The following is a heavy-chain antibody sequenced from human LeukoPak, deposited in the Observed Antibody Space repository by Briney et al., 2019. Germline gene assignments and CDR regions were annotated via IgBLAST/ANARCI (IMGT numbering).Heavy chain of an antibody. Sequence: GGSLRLSCTASGFTFGDYAMSWVRQAPGKGLEWVGFIRSKAYGGTTEYAASVKGRFTISRDDSKSIAYLQMNSLKTEDTAVCYCLADIVATIISQFGYWGQGTLVTVSS. CDR2: IRSKAYGGTT. D-gene: IGHD5-12*01. V-gene: IGHV3-49*04. J-gene: IGHJ4*02. CDR1: GFTFGDYA. CDR3: LADIVATIISQFGY.